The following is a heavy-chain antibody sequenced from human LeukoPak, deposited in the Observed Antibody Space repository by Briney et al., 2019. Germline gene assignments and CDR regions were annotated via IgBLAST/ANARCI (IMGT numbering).Heavy chain of an antibody. Sequence: GGSLRLSCAASGFTFSSYHMNWVRQAPGKGLEWVSYISIISSTIYCADSVKGRFTISRDDAKNSVYLQMNSLRAEDTAVYYCARTYERDLDSWGKGTLVTVSS. J-gene: IGHJ4*02. CDR3: ARTYERDLDS. V-gene: IGHV3-48*01. CDR1: GFTFSSYH. D-gene: IGHD5-12*01. CDR2: ISIISSTI.